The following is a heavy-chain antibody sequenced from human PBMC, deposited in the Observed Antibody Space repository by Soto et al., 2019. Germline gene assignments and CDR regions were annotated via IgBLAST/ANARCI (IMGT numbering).Heavy chain of an antibody. CDR1: GYTFRSYD. CDR2: MNPSSGHA. D-gene: IGHD3-10*01. Sequence: QVQLVPSGAEVKTPGASVKVSCKASGYTFRSYDINWVRQATGQGLERMGSMNPSSGHAVYAPKFEAKGSMTSDTAISTAYMELCSFKAADPAVYFCASGRGVKLVRGWCQATVVTVSS. CDR3: ASGRGVKLVRG. J-gene: IGHJ4*02. V-gene: IGHV1-8*01.